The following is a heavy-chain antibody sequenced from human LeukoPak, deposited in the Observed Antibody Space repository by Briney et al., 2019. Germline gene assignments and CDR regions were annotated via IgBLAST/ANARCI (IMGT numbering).Heavy chain of an antibody. CDR2: IGGRDDRT. D-gene: IGHD3-3*01. CDR3: AKDPNPFYDFWSGYK. V-gene: IGHV3-23*01. Sequence: PGGSLRLSCAASGFTFTGHTMTWLRQAPGKGLEWVSIIGGRDDRTYYADSVKGWFTISRDNSKNTLYLQMNSLRGEDTAVYYCAKDPNPFYDFWSGYKWGQGTLVTVSS. CDR1: GFTFTGHT. J-gene: IGHJ4*02.